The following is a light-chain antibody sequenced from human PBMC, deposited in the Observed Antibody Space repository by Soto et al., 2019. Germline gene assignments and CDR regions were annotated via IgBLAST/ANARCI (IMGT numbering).Light chain of an antibody. J-gene: IGKJ5*01. CDR1: QTVRNNY. CDR3: QQYGSSIT. CDR2: DAS. Sequence: EVVLTQSPGTLSLSPGERATLSCRASQTVRNNYLAWYQQKPGQAPRLLIYDASSRATGIPDRFSGSGSGTDFTLTISRLEPEDFAVYYCQQYGSSITFGQRTRLEVK. V-gene: IGKV3-20*01.